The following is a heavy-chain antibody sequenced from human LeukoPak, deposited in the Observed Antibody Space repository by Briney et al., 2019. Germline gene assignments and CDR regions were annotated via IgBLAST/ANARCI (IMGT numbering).Heavy chain of an antibody. Sequence: SETLSLTRTVSGYSISSGYYWGWIRQPPGKGLEWIGSIYHSGSTYYNPSLKSRVTISVDTSKNQFSLKLSSVTAADTAVYYCATGATVLTSFDYWGQGTLVTVSS. CDR1: GYSISSGYY. CDR3: ATGATVLTSFDY. V-gene: IGHV4-38-2*02. J-gene: IGHJ4*02. D-gene: IGHD4/OR15-4a*01. CDR2: IYHSGST.